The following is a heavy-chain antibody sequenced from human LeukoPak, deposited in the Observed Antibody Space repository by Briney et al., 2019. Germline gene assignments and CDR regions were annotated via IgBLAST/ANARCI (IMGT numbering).Heavy chain of an antibody. V-gene: IGHV4-61*02. J-gene: IGHJ4*02. Sequence: PSETLSLTCTVSGGSISSGSYYWSWIRQPAGKGLEWIGRIYTSGSTNYNPSLKSRVTISVDTSKNQFSLKLSSVTAADTAVYYCARERPRRWELLWGQGTLVTVSS. CDR2: IYTSGST. CDR3: ARERPRRWELL. D-gene: IGHD1-26*01. CDR1: GGSISSGSYY.